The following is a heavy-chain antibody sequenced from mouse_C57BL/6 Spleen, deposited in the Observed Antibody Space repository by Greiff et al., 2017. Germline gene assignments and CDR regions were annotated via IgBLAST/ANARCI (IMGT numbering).Heavy chain of an antibody. V-gene: IGHV5-17*01. CDR1: GFTFSDYG. CDR2: ISSDASNI. D-gene: IGHD1-1*01. CDR3: ASYGSRNYFDY. Sequence: EVKLQESGGGLVKPGGSLKLSCAASGFTFSDYGMHWVSQAPEKGLEWVAYISSDASNIYYADTVKGRFTISRDNAKNTLFLQMTSLRSEDTAMYYCASYGSRNYFDYWGQGTTLTVSS. J-gene: IGHJ2*01.